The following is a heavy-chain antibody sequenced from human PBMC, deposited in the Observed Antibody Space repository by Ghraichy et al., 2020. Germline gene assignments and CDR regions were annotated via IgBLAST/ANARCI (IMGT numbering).Heavy chain of an antibody. CDR2: INHSGST. Sequence: SETLSLTCAVYGGSFSGYYWSWIRQPPGKGLEWIGEINHSGSTNYNPSLKSRVTISVDTSKNQFSLKLSSVTAADTAVYYCARLGGILTGYYMKPRVGYFDYWGQGTLVTVSS. CDR3: ARLGGILTGYYMKPRVGYFDY. D-gene: IGHD3-9*01. V-gene: IGHV4-34*01. CDR1: GGSFSGYY. J-gene: IGHJ4*02.